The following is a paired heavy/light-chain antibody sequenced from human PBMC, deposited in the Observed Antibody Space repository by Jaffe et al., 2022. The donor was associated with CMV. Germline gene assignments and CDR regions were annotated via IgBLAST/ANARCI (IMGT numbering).Heavy chain of an antibody. D-gene: IGHD3-10*01. Sequence: QVQLQESGPGLVKPSQTLSLTCTVSGGSISSGSSYWSWIRQHPGKALEWIGRIFYSGNTNYSPSLKSRLTISVDTSRNQFSLKLRSVTAADTAVYYCARERGGSMVVDYWGQGSLVTVSS. V-gene: IGHV4-31*03. CDR1: GGSISSGSSY. J-gene: IGHJ4*02. CDR3: ARERGGSMVVDY. CDR2: IFYSGNT.
Light chain of an antibody. CDR3: QSYDSSLSGSTV. V-gene: IGLV1-40*01. CDR1: SSNIGAGYD. J-gene: IGLJ2*01. CDR2: GNV. Sequence: HSVLTQPPSLSGAPGQRVTISCTGNSSNIGAGYDVHWYQQLPGAAPTLLIYGNVNRPSGVPGRFSGSKSGTSASLAITGLQAEDEADYYCQSYDSSLSGSTVFGGGTKLTVL.